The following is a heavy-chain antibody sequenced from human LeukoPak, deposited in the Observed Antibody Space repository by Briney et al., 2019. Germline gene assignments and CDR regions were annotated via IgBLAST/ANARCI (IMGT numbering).Heavy chain of an antibody. D-gene: IGHD3-3*01. CDR3: AKPITVSGATDGFDI. CDR1: GFIFSSYW. CDR2: IKQDGNEK. J-gene: IGHJ3*02. Sequence: GGSLRLSCAASGFIFSSYWMNWVRQAPGKGLEWVANIKQDGNEKYYVGSVKGRFTISRDNAKNSLYLQMNSLRVEDTAVYYCAKPITVSGATDGFDIWGQGTMVTVSS. V-gene: IGHV3-7*01.